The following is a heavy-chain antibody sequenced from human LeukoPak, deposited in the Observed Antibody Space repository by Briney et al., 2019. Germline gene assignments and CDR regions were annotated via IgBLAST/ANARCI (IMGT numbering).Heavy chain of an antibody. V-gene: IGHV1-46*03. D-gene: IGHD2-2*01. J-gene: IGHJ4*02. CDR3: ARDQHYATDY. Sequence: ASVKVSCMASGYMFTSYNMQWVRQAPGQGLEWMGMVSSSGAHTKYAQKFRGRVTMTSDTSTSTVYMELSSLISDDTAVYYCARDQHYATDYWGQGTLVTVCS. CDR1: GYMFTSYN. CDR2: VSSSGAHT.